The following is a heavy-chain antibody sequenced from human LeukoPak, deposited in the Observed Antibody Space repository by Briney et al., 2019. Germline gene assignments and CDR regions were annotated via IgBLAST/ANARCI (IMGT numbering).Heavy chain of an antibody. J-gene: IGHJ4*02. D-gene: IGHD1-14*01. V-gene: IGHV4/OR15-8*01. CDR1: VGSINSGNW. CDR2: IHNSGRT. CDR3: ARHGTISSESYFDY. Sequence: SETLSLTCGVSVGSINSGNWWTWVRQSPGKGLEWIGYIHNSGRTNYNPSLKSRVTGFVDTSKNQVSLRLSSVTAADTAVYYCARHGTISSESYFDYWGQGALVTVSS.